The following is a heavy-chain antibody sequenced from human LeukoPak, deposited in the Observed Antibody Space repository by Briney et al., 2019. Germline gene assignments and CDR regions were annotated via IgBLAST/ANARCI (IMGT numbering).Heavy chain of an antibody. CDR3: ASGFASSTSGRYFDY. CDR1: GFTFTTYA. J-gene: IGHJ4*02. D-gene: IGHD2-2*01. Sequence: GGSLRLSCEASGFTFTTYAMGWVRQAPGKGLEWVSGISASSTYYADSVKGRFAISRDNSKNSLYLQMNSLRAEDTAVYYCASGFASSTSGRYFDYWGQGTLVTVSS. V-gene: IGHV3-23*01. CDR2: ISASST.